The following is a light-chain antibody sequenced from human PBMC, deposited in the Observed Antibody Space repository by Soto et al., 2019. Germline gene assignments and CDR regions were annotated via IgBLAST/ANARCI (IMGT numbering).Light chain of an antibody. Sequence: QPVLTQPPSVSGAPGQRVTISCTGSSSNIGAGYDVHWYQQLPGTDPKLLIYGNSNRPSGVPDRFSGSKSRTSASLAITGLQAEDEADYYCQSYDSSLSGVFGGGTKLTVL. J-gene: IGLJ2*01. V-gene: IGLV1-40*01. CDR2: GNS. CDR1: SSNIGAGYD. CDR3: QSYDSSLSGV.